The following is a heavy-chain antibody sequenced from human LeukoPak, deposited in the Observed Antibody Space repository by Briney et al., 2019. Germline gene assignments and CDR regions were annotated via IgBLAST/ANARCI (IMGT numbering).Heavy chain of an antibody. Sequence: PGGSLRLSCAASGFTFSSYSMNWVRQAPGKGLEWVSSISSSSSYIYYADSVKGRFTISRDNAKNSLYLQMNSLRAEDTAVYYCARVLPQSGWYDYWGQGTLVTVSS. V-gene: IGHV3-21*01. CDR2: ISSSSSYI. CDR3: ARVLPQSGWYDY. D-gene: IGHD6-19*01. CDR1: GFTFSSYS. J-gene: IGHJ4*02.